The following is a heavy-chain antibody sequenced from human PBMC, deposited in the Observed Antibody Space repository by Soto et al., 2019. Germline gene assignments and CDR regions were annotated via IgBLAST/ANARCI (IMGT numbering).Heavy chain of an antibody. CDR3: AHSLIPNWGSRGAFDD. CDR1: GFSLSTSGVG. J-gene: IGHJ4*01. V-gene: IGHV2-5*01. Sequence: QITLKESGPTLVKPTQTLTLTCTFSGFSLSTSGVGVGWIRQPPGKALEWLALIYWHDDKRYSPSLKSRLTITKDTSQNQVVLTITNMAPVATATYYCAHSLIPNWGSRGAFDDWGQGILVIVSS. D-gene: IGHD7-27*01. CDR2: IYWHDDK.